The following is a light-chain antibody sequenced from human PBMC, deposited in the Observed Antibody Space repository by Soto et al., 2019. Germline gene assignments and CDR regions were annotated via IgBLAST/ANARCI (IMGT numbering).Light chain of an antibody. Sequence: IVMTQSPATLSVSPGERATLSCRASQSVSSNLAWYQHKPGQAPRLLFYGASTRAAGIPARYSGGGSGTAFTLAISGLQSEDFAVYSCQQSNKWPYTFGQGHKLEIK. CDR1: QSVSSN. CDR3: QQSNKWPYT. J-gene: IGKJ2*01. CDR2: GAS. V-gene: IGKV3-15*01.